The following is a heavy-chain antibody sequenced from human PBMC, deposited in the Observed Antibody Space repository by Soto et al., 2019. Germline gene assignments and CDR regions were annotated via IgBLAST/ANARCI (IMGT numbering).Heavy chain of an antibody. CDR3: ARWVVTAMVRRYYFDY. D-gene: IGHD5-18*01. V-gene: IGHV4-4*02. Sequence: SETLSLTWTVSGGSVSRGRYYWSWVRQPPGKGLEWIGEIYHSGSTNYNPSLKSRVTISVDKSKNQFSLKLSSVTAADPAVYYCARWVVTAMVRRYYFDYWGQGTLVTVSS. CDR1: GGSVSRGRYY. J-gene: IGHJ4*02. CDR2: IYHSGST.